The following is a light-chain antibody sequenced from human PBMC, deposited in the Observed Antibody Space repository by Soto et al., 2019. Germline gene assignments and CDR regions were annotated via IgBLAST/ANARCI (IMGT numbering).Light chain of an antibody. CDR1: QSISIN. V-gene: IGKV3-20*01. CDR3: QQYGSSTWT. J-gene: IGKJ1*01. Sequence: VVMTQSTVTLAVSPGERAILSCTASQSISINLAWYQQKPGQAPRILIYGASSRATGIPDRFSGSVSGTDGTITISRLEKEDSAVYYCQQYGSSTWTFGQGTKVDIK. CDR2: GAS.